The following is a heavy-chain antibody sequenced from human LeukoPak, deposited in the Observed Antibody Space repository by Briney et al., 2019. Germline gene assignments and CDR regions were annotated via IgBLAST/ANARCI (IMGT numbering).Heavy chain of an antibody. CDR1: GFTFSSYA. J-gene: IGHJ2*01. V-gene: IGHV3-23*01. D-gene: IGHD4-17*01. CDR3: AKVNPLRSPTDGYFDL. CDR2: ISGSGGST. Sequence: GGSLRLSCAASGFTFSSYAMSWVRQAPGKGLEWVSAISGSGGSTYYADSVKGRFTISRDNSKNTLYLQMNSLRAEDTAVYYCAKVNPLRSPTDGYFDLWGRGTLVTVSS.